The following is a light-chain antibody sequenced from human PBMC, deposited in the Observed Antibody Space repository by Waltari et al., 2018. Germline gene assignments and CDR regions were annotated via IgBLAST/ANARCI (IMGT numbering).Light chain of an antibody. Sequence: SRLTQSQSSLSASVGDKVTITCRASQGIGRHLSWSQQDPGKAPKLLIYAASTLQGGVPSRFSGSGSGTEFALTISGLQPEDFATYFCLHLNSYPYTFGGGTKVDIK. CDR1: QGIGRH. V-gene: IGKV1-9*01. J-gene: IGKJ4*01. CDR3: LHLNSYPYT. CDR2: AAS.